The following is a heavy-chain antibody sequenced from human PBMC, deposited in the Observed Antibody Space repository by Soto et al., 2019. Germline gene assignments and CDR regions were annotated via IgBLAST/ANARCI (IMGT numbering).Heavy chain of an antibody. J-gene: IGHJ4*02. CDR2: IDPSDSQT. CDR3: ARQIYDSDTGPNFQYYFDS. Sequence: GESLKISCKGSGYSFAGYWITWVRQKPGKGLEWMGRIDPSDSQTYYSPSFRGHVTVSVTKSITTVFLQWSSLRASDTAMYYCARQIYDSDTGPNFQYYFDSWGQGTPVTVSS. CDR1: GYSFAGYW. D-gene: IGHD3-22*01. V-gene: IGHV5-10-1*01.